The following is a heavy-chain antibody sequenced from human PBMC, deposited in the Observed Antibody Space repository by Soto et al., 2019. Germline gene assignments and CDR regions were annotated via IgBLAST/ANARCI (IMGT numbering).Heavy chain of an antibody. D-gene: IGHD6-13*01. J-gene: IGHJ4*02. CDR3: ARDLGQQLFDY. CDR2: ISAYNGNK. Sequence: GASVKLSSKASRYTFTSYGISSARQAPGQGLEWMGWISAYNGNKKYAQKLQGRVTMTTDTSTSTAYMELRSLRSDDTAVYYCARDLGQQLFDYWGQGTLVTVSS. CDR1: RYTFTSYG. V-gene: IGHV1-18*01.